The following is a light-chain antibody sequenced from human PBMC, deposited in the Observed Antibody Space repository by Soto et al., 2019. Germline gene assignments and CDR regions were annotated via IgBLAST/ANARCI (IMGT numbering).Light chain of an antibody. Sequence: EIVLTQSPGTLSLSPGERATLSCRAGQSVSSSYLAWYQQKPGQAPRLLIYGASSRATGIPDRFSGSGSGTDFTLTISRVEPEDFAVYYCQQFGTSPRGTFGQGTKVEIK. CDR3: QQFGTSPRGT. V-gene: IGKV3-20*01. CDR2: GAS. CDR1: QSVSSSY. J-gene: IGKJ1*01.